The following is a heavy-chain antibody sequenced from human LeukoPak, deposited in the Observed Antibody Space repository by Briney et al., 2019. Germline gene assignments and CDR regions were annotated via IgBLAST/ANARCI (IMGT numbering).Heavy chain of an antibody. CDR2: IYTSGST. CDR1: GGSISTYY. J-gene: IGHJ4*02. V-gene: IGHV4-4*07. D-gene: IGHD3-10*01. Sequence: SETLSLTCTVSGGSISTYYWNWIRQPAGKGLEWIGRIYTSGSTNYNSSLKSRVTMSVDTSKNQFSLKLSSLTAANTAVYYCASWFGELFLGYWGQGTLVTVSS. CDR3: ASWFGELFLGY.